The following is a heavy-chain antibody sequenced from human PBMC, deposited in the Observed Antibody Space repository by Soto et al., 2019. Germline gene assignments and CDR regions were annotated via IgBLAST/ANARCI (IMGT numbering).Heavy chain of an antibody. CDR2: INWNGGST. CDR1: GFTFDDYG. Sequence: PGGSLRLSCAASGFTFDDYGMSWVRQAPGKGLEWVSGINWNGGSTGYADSVKGRFTISRDNSKDTLYLQMNSLRAEDTAVYYCAKDTPNDYGDYADPLWGQGTLVTVSS. D-gene: IGHD4-17*01. V-gene: IGHV3-20*04. CDR3: AKDTPNDYGDYADPL. J-gene: IGHJ4*02.